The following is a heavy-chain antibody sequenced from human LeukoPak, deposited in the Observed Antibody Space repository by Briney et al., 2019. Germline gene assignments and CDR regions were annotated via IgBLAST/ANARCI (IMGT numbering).Heavy chain of an antibody. Sequence: SETLSLTCTVSGGSISSYYWSWIRQPPGKGLEWIGYIYYSGSTNYNPPLKSRVTILVDTSKNQFSLRLSSVTAADTAVYYCARDVLWFGLDYWGQGTLVTVSS. CDR2: IYYSGST. CDR1: GGSISSYY. CDR3: ARDVLWFGLDY. D-gene: IGHD3-10*01. V-gene: IGHV4-59*01. J-gene: IGHJ4*02.